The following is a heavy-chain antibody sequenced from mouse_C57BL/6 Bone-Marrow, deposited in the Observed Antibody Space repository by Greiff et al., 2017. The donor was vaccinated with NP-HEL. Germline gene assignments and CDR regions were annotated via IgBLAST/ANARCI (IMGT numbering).Heavy chain of an antibody. CDR2: IYPGSGHT. CDR3: AREIYYDFFYAMDY. J-gene: IGHJ4*01. Sequence: QVQLQQSGAELVRPGASVKLSCKASGYTFTDYYINWVKQRPGQGLEWIARIYPGSGHTYYNEKFKGKATLTAEKSSSTAYMQLSSLTSEDSAVYFCAREIYYDFFYAMDYWGQGTSVTVSS. D-gene: IGHD2-4*01. V-gene: IGHV1-76*01. CDR1: GYTFTDYY.